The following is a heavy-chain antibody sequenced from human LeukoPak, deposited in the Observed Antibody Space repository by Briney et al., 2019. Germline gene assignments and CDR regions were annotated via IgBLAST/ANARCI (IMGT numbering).Heavy chain of an antibody. CDR3: ARDLSGCSSGSCRAAYYYYYMDV. CDR2: IYTSGST. V-gene: IGHV4-4*07. CDR1: GGSISSYY. Sequence: PSETLSLTCTVSGGSISSYYWSWIRQPAGKGLEWIGRIYTSGSTNYNPSLKSRVTISVDKSKNQFSLKLSSVTAADTAVYYCARDLSGCSSGSCRAAYYYYYMDVWGKGTTVTVSS. J-gene: IGHJ6*03. D-gene: IGHD2-15*01.